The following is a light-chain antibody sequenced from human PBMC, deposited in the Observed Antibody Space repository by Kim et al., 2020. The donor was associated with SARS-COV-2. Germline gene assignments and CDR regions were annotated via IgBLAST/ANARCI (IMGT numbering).Light chain of an antibody. J-gene: IGLJ1*01. Sequence: GQSITISCTGTSSDVGGYNYVSWYQQHPDKAPKLMIYDVSNRPSGVSNRFSGSKSGNTASLTISGLQAEDEADYYCSSYTSSSTGVFGTGTKVTVL. CDR3: SSYTSSSTGV. CDR1: SSDVGGYNY. CDR2: DVS. V-gene: IGLV2-14*03.